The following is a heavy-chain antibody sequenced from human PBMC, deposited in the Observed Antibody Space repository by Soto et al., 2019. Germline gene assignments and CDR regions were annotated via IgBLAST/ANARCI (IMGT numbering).Heavy chain of an antibody. CDR2: IYYSGST. J-gene: IGHJ5*02. CDR3: ARRVRSDPLITADNWLVP. CDR1: GGSISSGDYY. V-gene: IGHV4-30-4*01. D-gene: IGHD3-22*01. Sequence: PSETLSLTCTVSGGSISSGDYYWSWIRQPPGKGLEWIGYIYYSGSTYYNPSLKSRVTISADTSKNQFSLRLSFVTAADTAIYYCARRVRSDPLITADNWLVPWGQGTLVTVSS.